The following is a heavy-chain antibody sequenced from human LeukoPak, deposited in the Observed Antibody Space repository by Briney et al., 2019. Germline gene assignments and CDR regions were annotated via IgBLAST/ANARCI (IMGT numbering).Heavy chain of an antibody. V-gene: IGHV3-21*01. CDR3: ARGDYGVKSLDY. J-gene: IGHJ4*02. CDR2: ISSDTSYI. D-gene: IGHD4-23*01. Sequence: AGGSLRLSCAASGFTFSSHRMNWVRQAPGKGLEWVSCISSDTSYIYYADSVKGRFTISRDNAKNSLYLQMNSLRAEDTAVYYCARGDYGVKSLDYWGQGTLVTVSS. CDR1: GFTFSSHR.